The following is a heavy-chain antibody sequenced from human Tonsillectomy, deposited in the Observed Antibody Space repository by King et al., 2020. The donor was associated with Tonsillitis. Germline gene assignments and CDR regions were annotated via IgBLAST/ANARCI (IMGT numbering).Heavy chain of an antibody. J-gene: IGHJ2*01. CDR2: IRQDGSDK. CDR3: ARDGSGSYYPARYFDL. V-gene: IGHV3-7*01. D-gene: IGHD1-26*01. Sequence: VQLVESGGGLVQPGGSLRLSCAASGFTFTNYWMTWVRLAPGKGLEWVANIRQDGSDKYYVDSVKGRFTISRYNAGTSVYLQMTRLRAEDTAVYYCARDGSGSYYPARYFDLWGRGTMVTVSS. CDR1: GFTFTNYW.